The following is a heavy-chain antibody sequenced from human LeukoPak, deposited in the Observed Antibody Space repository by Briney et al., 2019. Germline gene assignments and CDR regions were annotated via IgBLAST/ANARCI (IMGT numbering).Heavy chain of an antibody. CDR2: TYHSGST. V-gene: IGHV4-38-2*01. CDR1: GYSISSGYY. J-gene: IGHJ4*02. CDR3: ASQTYDFWSGYYISYFDY. Sequence: SETLSLTCAVSGYSISSGYYWGWIRPPPGKGLEWIGSTYHSGSTYYNPSLKSRVTISVDTSKNQFSLKLSSVTAADTAVYYCASQTYDFWSGYYISYFDYWGQGTLVTVSS. D-gene: IGHD3-3*01.